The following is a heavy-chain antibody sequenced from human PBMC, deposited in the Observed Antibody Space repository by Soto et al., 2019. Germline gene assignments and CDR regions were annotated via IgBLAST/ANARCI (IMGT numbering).Heavy chain of an antibody. CDR3: ASRGYCSGGSCLYDY. Sequence: SETLSLTCTVSGGSISSSSYYWGWIRQPPGKGLEWIGSIYYSGSTYYNPSLKSRVTISVDTSKNQFSLKLSSVTAADTAVYYCASRGYCSGGSCLYDYWGQGTLVTVSS. CDR2: IYYSGST. CDR1: GGSISSSSYY. D-gene: IGHD2-15*01. V-gene: IGHV4-39*01. J-gene: IGHJ4*02.